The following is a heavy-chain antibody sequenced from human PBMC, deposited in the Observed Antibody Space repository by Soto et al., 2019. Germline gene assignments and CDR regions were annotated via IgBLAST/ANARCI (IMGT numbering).Heavy chain of an antibody. J-gene: IGHJ4*02. CDR1: GDPVSSGSYY. Sequence: TLSLTCSVSGDPVSSGSYYWTWVRQHPVKGLGWIGYIYHTGSTYYNPSLQSRLIMSIDTSKNQFSLHLYSVTAADTAVYFCAAKLGTTHYFDFWGQGSLVTVSS. D-gene: IGHD7-27*01. V-gene: IGHV4-31*03. CDR2: IYHTGST. CDR3: AAKLGTTHYFDF.